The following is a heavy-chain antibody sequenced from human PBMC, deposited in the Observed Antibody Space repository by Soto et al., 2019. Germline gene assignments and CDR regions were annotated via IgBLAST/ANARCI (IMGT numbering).Heavy chain of an antibody. D-gene: IGHD1-26*01. CDR3: ARATPYSGSYYGRVPVYALDV. CDR1: GFTFSSYD. CDR2: IGTAGDT. Sequence: GGSLRLSCAASGFTFSSYDMHWVRQATGKGLEWVSAIGTAGDTYYPGSVKGRFTISRENAKNSLYLQMNSLRAGDTAVYYCARATPYSGSYYGRVPVYALDVWGQGTTVTVSS. V-gene: IGHV3-13*01. J-gene: IGHJ6*02.